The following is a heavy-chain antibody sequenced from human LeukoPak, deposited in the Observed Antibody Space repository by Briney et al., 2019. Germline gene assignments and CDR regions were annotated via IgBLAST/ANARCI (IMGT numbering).Heavy chain of an antibody. J-gene: IGHJ5*01. Sequence: GGSLRLSCAASGFTVANTYMAWVRQAPGKGLEWVSVTDSAGNTYYADSVKGRFTMSRDTYENTLYLQMNSLKSEDTATYYCARDAYTTNWFYYWGQGTLVTVSS. D-gene: IGHD2-2*02. CDR3: ARDAYTTNWFYY. V-gene: IGHV3-53*05. CDR1: GFTVANTY. CDR2: TDSAGNT.